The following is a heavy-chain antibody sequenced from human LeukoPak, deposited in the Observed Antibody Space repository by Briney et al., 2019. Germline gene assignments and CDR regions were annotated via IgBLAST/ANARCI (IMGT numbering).Heavy chain of an antibody. Sequence: ASVKVSCKASGYTFTDYYMHWVRQAPGQGLEWMGRINPNSGGTNYAQKFQARVTMTRDTSISTAYMELSRLRSDDTALYYCARTAYYYDGSGYYLGDWGQGTLVTVSS. CDR2: INPNSGGT. D-gene: IGHD3-22*01. V-gene: IGHV1-2*06. CDR3: ARTAYYYDGSGYYLGD. J-gene: IGHJ4*02. CDR1: GYTFTDYY.